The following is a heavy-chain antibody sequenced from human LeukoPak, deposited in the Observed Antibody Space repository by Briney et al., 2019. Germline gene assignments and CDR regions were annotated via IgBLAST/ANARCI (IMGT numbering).Heavy chain of an antibody. Sequence: GGSLRLSCAASGFTFSSYGMHWVRQAPGKGLEWVAFIRYDGSNKYYADSVKGRFTISRDNSKNSLYLQMKSLRAEDTALYYCARRGYHDYSGLDYWGHGTLVTVSS. D-gene: IGHD1-26*01. CDR3: ARRGYHDYSGLDY. CDR1: GFTFSSYG. V-gene: IGHV3-30*02. CDR2: IRYDGSNK. J-gene: IGHJ4*01.